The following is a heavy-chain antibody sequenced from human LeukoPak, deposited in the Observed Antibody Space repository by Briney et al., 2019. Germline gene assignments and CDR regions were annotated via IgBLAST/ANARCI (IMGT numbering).Heavy chain of an antibody. D-gene: IGHD3-16*01. V-gene: IGHV3-33*06. CDR3: AKDTRSRYLQD. J-gene: IGHJ1*01. CDR1: GCSVSANY. CDR2: IWYDGSNK. Sequence: GGSLRLSCAVSGCSVSANYMIWVRQAPGRGLEWVAVIWYDGSNKYYVDSAKGRFTISRDSSKNTLYLQMDSLRAEDTAVYYCAKDTRSRYLQDWGQGTLVTVSS.